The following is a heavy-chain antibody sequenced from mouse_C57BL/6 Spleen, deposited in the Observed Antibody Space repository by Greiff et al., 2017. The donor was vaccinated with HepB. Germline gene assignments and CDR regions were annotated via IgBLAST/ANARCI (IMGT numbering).Heavy chain of an antibody. CDR2: INPSTGGT. V-gene: IGHV1-42*01. Sequence: VQLKQSGPELVKPGASVKISCKASGYSFTGYYMNWVKQSPEKSLEWIGEINPSTGGTTYNQKFKAKATLTVDKSSSTAYMQLKSLTSEDSAVYYCARREVYGSSYYFDYWGQGTTLTVSS. CDR3: ARREVYGSSYYFDY. D-gene: IGHD1-1*01. J-gene: IGHJ2*01. CDR1: GYSFTGYY.